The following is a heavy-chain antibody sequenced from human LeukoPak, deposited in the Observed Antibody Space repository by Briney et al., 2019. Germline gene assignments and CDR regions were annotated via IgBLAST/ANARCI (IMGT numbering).Heavy chain of an antibody. CDR1: GYTFTSYG. Sequence: ASVKVSCKASGYTFTSYGISWVRQAPGQGLEWMGWISAYNGNTDYAQKLQGRVTMTTDTSTSTAYMELRSLRSDDTAVYYCARELARSGYYDSSGYRPYDYWGQGTLVTVSS. V-gene: IGHV1-18*01. J-gene: IGHJ4*02. CDR2: ISAYNGNT. CDR3: ARELARSGYYDSSGYRPYDY. D-gene: IGHD3-22*01.